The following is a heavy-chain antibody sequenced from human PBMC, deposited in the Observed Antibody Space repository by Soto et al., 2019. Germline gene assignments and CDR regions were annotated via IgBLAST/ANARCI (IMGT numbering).Heavy chain of an antibody. Sequence: EVQLVESGGGLVQPGGSLRLSCAASGFTFSSYSMNWVRQAPGKGLEWVSYISSSSSTIYYADSVKGRFTISRDIAKNSLYLQMNSLRAEDTAVYYCARDTVTTLYYYGMDVWGQGTTVTVSS. CDR3: ARDTVTTLYYYGMDV. CDR1: GFTFSSYS. J-gene: IGHJ6*02. V-gene: IGHV3-48*01. CDR2: ISSSSSTI. D-gene: IGHD4-17*01.